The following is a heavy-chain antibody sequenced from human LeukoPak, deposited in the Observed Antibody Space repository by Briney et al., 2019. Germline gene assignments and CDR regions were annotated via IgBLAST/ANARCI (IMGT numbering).Heavy chain of an antibody. D-gene: IGHD6-6*01. Sequence: GRSLRLSCAASGFTFSIFSMKWVRQAPGKGLEWDSSISSSSSYIYYADSVKGRFTISRDNAKNSLYLQMNSLRAEDTAVYYCARDLRAYSSSSRFDYWGQGTLVTVSS. V-gene: IGHV3-21*01. CDR3: ARDLRAYSSSSRFDY. CDR2: ISSSSSYI. J-gene: IGHJ4*02. CDR1: GFTFSIFS.